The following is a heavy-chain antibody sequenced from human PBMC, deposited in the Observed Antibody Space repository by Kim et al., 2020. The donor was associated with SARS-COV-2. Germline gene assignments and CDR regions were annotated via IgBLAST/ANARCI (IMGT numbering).Heavy chain of an antibody. CDR3: SNRSNH. D-gene: IGHD4-4*01. Sequence: GGITYYADAVKGRVTISRDNSKNTLYLQMNSLRAEDTAVYYCSNRSNHWGQGTLVTVSS. V-gene: IGHV3-23*01. J-gene: IGHJ5*02. CDR2: GGIT.